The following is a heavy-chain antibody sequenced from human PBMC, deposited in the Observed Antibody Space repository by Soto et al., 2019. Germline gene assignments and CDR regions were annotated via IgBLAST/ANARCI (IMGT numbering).Heavy chain of an antibody. CDR3: AREGRRFGELLPEYYYYYMDV. CDR2: IIPIFGTA. Sequence: EASVKVSCKASGGTFSSYAICWVRQAPGQGLEWMGGIIPIFGTANYAQKFQGRVTMTRNTSISTAYMELSSLRSEDTAVYYCAREGRRFGELLPEYYYYYMDVWGKGTTVTVSS. D-gene: IGHD3-10*01. V-gene: IGHV1-69*05. CDR1: GGTFSSYA. J-gene: IGHJ6*03.